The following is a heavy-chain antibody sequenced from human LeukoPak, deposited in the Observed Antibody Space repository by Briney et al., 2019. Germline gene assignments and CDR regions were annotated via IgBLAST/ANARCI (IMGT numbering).Heavy chain of an antibody. CDR2: ISGSSYNT. J-gene: IGHJ4*02. Sequence: GGSLRLSCAASGFTFSDYYMSWIRQAPGKGLEWVSAISGSSYNTYYADSVKGRFTISRDDSKNTLYLQMNSLRAEDTAVYYCATRRPNYPFDYWGQGTLVTVSS. V-gene: IGHV3-23*01. CDR3: ATRRPNYPFDY. D-gene: IGHD3-10*01. CDR1: GFTFSDYY.